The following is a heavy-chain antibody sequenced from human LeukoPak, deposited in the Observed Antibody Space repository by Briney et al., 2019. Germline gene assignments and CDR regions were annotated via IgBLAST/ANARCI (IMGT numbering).Heavy chain of an antibody. J-gene: IGHJ6*02. CDR2: ITGDGNTI. D-gene: IGHD2-21*02. CDR3: AKRGDYYSYYYVMEV. Sequence: GGSLRLSCAASGFTFSSYSMNWVRQAPGKGREWVSSITGDGNTIIYADSVKGRFTISRDYSQNTLYLQLNSLRVEDPAIYYCAKRGDYYSYYYVMEVWGQGTTVIVSS. CDR1: GFTFSSYS. V-gene: IGHV3-23*01.